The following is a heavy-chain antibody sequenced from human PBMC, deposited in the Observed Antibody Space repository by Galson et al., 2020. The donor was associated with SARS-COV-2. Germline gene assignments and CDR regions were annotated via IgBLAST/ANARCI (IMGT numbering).Heavy chain of an antibody. CDR2: INNDGSST. V-gene: IGHV3-74*01. CDR1: GFTFNKYW. J-gene: IGHJ4*02. CDR3: AINYQLDS. Sequence: GESLKISCAASGFTFNKYWMHWVRRPPGKGLVWVSRINNDGSSTIYADSVKGRFTISRDNAENTLYLQMNSLRPEDTAMYYCAINYQLDSWGQGTLVTVSS. D-gene: IGHD3-10*01.